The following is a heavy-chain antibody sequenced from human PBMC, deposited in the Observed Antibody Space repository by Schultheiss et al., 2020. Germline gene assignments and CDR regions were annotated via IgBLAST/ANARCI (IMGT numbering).Heavy chain of an antibody. J-gene: IGHJ4*02. D-gene: IGHD6-13*01. V-gene: IGHV3-23*01. Sequence: GESLKISCAASGFTFSNFAMTWVRQAPGKGLEWVSTISGSSDTTYYADSVKGRFTISRDNSKNTLYLQMNSLRAEDTAVYYCAKVYSSSWYYFDYWGQGTLVTVSS. CDR1: GFTFSNFA. CDR2: ISGSSDTT. CDR3: AKVYSSSWYYFDY.